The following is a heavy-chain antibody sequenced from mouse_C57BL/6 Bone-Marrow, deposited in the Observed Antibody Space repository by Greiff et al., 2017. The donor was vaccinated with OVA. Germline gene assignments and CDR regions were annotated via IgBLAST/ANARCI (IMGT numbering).Heavy chain of an antibody. V-gene: IGHV2-2*01. CDR2: IWSGGSP. CDR3: ARRGGTTGAMDY. J-gene: IGHJ4*01. Sequence: VQLQQSGPGLVQPSQSLSITCTVSGFSLTSYGVHWVRQSPGTGLEWLGVIWSGGSPDYNAAFISRLSISKDNSKIQVFFTMNVLQADDTARYYGARRGGTTGAMDYWGQGTSVTVSS. D-gene: IGHD1-1*01. CDR1: GFSLTSYG.